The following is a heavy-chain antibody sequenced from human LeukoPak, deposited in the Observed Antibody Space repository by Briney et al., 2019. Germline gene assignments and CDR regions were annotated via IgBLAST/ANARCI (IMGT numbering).Heavy chain of an antibody. D-gene: IGHD1-14*01. Sequence: PSETLSLTCTVSGGSISSYYWSWIRPPPGKGLEWIGYIYYSGSTNYNPSLKSRVTISVDTSKNQCSLKLSSVTAADTAVYYCARELTGAFDIWGQGTMVTVSS. CDR2: IYYSGST. V-gene: IGHV4-59*01. CDR3: ARELTGAFDI. J-gene: IGHJ3*02. CDR1: GGSISSYY.